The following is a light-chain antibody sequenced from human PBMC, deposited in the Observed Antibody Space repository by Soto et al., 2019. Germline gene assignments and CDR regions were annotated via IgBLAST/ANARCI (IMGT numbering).Light chain of an antibody. CDR2: EVS. J-gene: IGLJ1*01. CDR3: CSYAGSSALYV. V-gene: IGLV2-23*02. Sequence: QSVLTQPASVSGSPGQSITISCSGTSSDVGSYNLVSWYQQHPGKAPKLMIYEVSKRPSGLSNRFSGSKSGNTASLTIFGLQAEDEADYYCCSYAGSSALYVFGTGTKVTVL. CDR1: SSDVGSYNL.